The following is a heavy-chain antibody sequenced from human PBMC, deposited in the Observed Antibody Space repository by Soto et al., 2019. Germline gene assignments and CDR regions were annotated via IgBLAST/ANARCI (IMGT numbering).Heavy chain of an antibody. J-gene: IGHJ5*02. Sequence: SETPSLTCTVSGGSISSGDYYWSWIRRPPGKGLEWIGYIYYSGSTYYNPSLKSRVTISVDTSKNQFSLKLSSVTAADTAVYYCARAVPVVVVAATFWFDPWGQGTLVTVSS. CDR1: GGSISSGDYY. D-gene: IGHD2-15*01. CDR2: IYYSGST. CDR3: ARAVPVVVVAATFWFDP. V-gene: IGHV4-30-4*01.